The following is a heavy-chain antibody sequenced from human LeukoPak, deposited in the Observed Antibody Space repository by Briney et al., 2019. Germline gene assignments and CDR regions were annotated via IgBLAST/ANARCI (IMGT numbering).Heavy chain of an antibody. CDR2: MNATSGKT. D-gene: IGHD3-9*01. CDR3: AKYKSGDYFDAGKRYYFDQ. J-gene: IGHJ4*02. CDR1: GYAFTSYD. Sequence: GASVKLSCKASGYAFTSYDINWVRQAPGQGLDWMGWMNATSGKTGQAQKFQGRITMTRDTSISTAYMELSSLRPEDTAVYYCAKYKSGDYFDAGKRYYFDQWGQGTPVTVSS. V-gene: IGHV1-8*01.